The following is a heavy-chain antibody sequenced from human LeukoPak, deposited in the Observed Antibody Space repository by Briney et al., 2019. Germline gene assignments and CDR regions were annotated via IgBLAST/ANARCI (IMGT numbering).Heavy chain of an antibody. CDR1: GFTFSSYA. D-gene: IGHD2-2*01. Sequence: GGSLRLSCAASGFTFSSYAMSWVRRAPGKGLEWVSTITGSGGTTNYADSVKGRFTISRDNSKNTLSLQVNSLSAEDTAVYYCAKGRYCDSTTCAYHGLDVWGQGTTVTVSS. J-gene: IGHJ6*02. CDR3: AKGRYCDSTTCAYHGLDV. V-gene: IGHV3-23*01. CDR2: ITGSGGTT.